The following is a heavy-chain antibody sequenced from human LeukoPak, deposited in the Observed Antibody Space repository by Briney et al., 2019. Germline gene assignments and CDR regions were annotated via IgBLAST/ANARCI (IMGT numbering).Heavy chain of an antibody. CDR3: ARTGDYDNSAVHH. V-gene: IGHV1-8*01. J-gene: IGHJ1*01. CDR2: MNPNSGNT. Sequence: ASVKVSCKASGYTFTSYDINWVRQATGQGLEWMGWMNPNSGNTGYAQNFQGRVTMTRNTSISTAYMELSSLRSEDTAVYYCARTGDYDNSAVHHWGQGTLVTVSS. D-gene: IGHD3-22*01. CDR1: GYTFTSYD.